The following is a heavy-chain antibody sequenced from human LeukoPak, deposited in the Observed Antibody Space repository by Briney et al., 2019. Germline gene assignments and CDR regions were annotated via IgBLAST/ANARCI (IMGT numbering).Heavy chain of an antibody. CDR2: IYSGGST. CDR1: GFTFSSYS. D-gene: IGHD5-18*01. V-gene: IGHV3-66*01. Sequence: GGSLRLSCADSGFTFSSYSMSRVRQAPGKGLEWVSVIYSGGSTYYAGSLRGGFTISRDNSKNTLYLQMNSLRAEDTAVYYCARGSYGSPNWFDPWGQGTLVTVSS. J-gene: IGHJ5*02. CDR3: ARGSYGSPNWFDP.